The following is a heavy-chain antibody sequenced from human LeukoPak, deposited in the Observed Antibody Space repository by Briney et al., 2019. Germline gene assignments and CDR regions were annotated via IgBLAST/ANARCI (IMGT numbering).Heavy chain of an antibody. CDR1: GGSISSGGYS. CDR2: IYHSGST. D-gene: IGHD3-16*01. Sequence: SETLSLTCAVSGGSISSGGYSWSWIRQPPGKGLEWIGYIYHSGSTYYNPSLKSRVTISVGRSKNQFSPKLSSVTAADTAVYYCARVSGLIYDYWGQGTLVTVSS. V-gene: IGHV4-30-2*01. CDR3: ARVSGLIYDY. J-gene: IGHJ4*02.